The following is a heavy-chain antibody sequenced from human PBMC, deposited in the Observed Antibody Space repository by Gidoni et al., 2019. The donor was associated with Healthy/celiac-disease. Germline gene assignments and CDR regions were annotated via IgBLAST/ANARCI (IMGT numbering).Heavy chain of an antibody. CDR3: ARDRKFSSIAAPDY. CDR2: ISYDGSNK. Sequence: QVQLVEYGGGVVQPGRSLRLSCAASGFTFRSYAMHWVRQAPGKGLEWVAVISYDGSNKYYADSVKGRFTISRDNSKNTLYLQMNSLRAEDTAVYYCARDRKFSSIAAPDYWGQGTLVTVSS. CDR1: GFTFRSYA. J-gene: IGHJ4*02. V-gene: IGHV3-30-3*01. D-gene: IGHD6-6*01.